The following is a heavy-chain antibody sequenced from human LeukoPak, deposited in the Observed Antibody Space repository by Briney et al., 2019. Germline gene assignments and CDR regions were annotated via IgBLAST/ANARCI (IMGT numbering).Heavy chain of an antibody. V-gene: IGHV1-3*01. D-gene: IGHD3-3*01. CDR1: GYTFTSYA. CDR2: INAGNGNT. Sequence: ASVKVSCKASGYTFTSYAMHWVRQAPGQRLEWMGWINAGNGNTKYSQKFQGRVTITRDTSTSTAYMELRSLRSDDTAVYYCARDLYYDLWSGYEPPNWFDPWGQGTLVTVSS. CDR3: ARDLYYDLWSGYEPPNWFDP. J-gene: IGHJ5*02.